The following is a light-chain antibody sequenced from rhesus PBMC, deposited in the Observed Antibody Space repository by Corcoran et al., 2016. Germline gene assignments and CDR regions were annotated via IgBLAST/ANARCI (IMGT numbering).Light chain of an antibody. Sequence: DIQMTQSPSSLSASVGDRVTITCRASQAISSHLAWYQHKPGEAPKPLIYFASILENGVQSRVSGSKSGTEFTLTISSLQPEGFATYCCQQYNSAPYSFGQGTKVESK. CDR2: FAS. J-gene: IGKJ2*01. CDR3: QQYNSAPYS. V-gene: IGKV1-37*01. CDR1: QAISSH.